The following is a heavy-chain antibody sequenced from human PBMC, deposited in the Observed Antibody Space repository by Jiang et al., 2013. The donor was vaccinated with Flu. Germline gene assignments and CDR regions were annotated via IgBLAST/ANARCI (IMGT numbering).Heavy chain of an antibody. CDR1: RYSITSGYY. J-gene: IGHJ4*02. CDR2: ISPTGAT. Sequence: SGPGLVKPSETLSLTCSVSRYSITSGYYWGWIRQSPGKGLVWVGSISPTGATYYNPSLKSRLTISMDASKTHFSLSLTSMTATDTAVYYCTGVQRLGNTWIFHYWGQGTLATVSS. D-gene: IGHD1-20*01. V-gene: IGHV4-38-2*02. CDR3: TGVQRLGNTWIFHY.